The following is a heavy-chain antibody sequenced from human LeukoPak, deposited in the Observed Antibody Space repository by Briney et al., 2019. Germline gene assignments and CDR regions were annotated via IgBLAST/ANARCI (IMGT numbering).Heavy chain of an antibody. CDR2: IYHSGST. Sequence: PSETLSLTCASSGGSISSGGYSWSWIRQPPGKGREWIGYIYHSGSTYYNPSLKSRVTISVDRSKNQFSLKLSSVTAADTAVYYCARHCGGDCFFDYWGQGTLVTVSS. D-gene: IGHD2-21*02. J-gene: IGHJ4*02. CDR1: GGSISSGGYS. CDR3: ARHCGGDCFFDY. V-gene: IGHV4-30-2*01.